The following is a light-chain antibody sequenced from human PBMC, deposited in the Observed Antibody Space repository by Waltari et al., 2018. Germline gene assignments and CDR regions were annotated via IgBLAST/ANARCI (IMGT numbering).Light chain of an antibody. Sequence: QSALTQPASVSGSPGQSITITCTGTSSDVGAFNFVSWYQENRGKAPKLLIYDVVNRPCGVSNSCSVSNSCNPASLTISGLQAEDEADYYCTSYTTGSTLVVFGGGTQLTGL. CDR1: SSDVGAFNF. J-gene: IGLJ3*02. CDR2: DVV. CDR3: TSYTTGSTLVV. V-gene: IGLV2-14*03.